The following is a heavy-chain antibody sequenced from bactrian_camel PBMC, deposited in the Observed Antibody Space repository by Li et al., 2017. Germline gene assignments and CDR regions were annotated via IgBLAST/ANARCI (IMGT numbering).Heavy chain of an antibody. Sequence: HVQLVESGGGSVQAGGSLRLSCAVSEYTYTDGCMAWFRQAPGKGREGVARIDMESTSSLYADSVKGRFTISQDNAKNTLYLRMNMLKAEDTATYYCAAEPGVLDFAVCRLDYEYKYWGQGTQVTVS. V-gene: IGHV3S6*01. CDR1: EYTYTDGC. D-gene: IGHD3*01. J-gene: IGHJ4*01. CDR3: AAEPGVLDFAVCRLDYEYKY. CDR2: IDMESTSS.